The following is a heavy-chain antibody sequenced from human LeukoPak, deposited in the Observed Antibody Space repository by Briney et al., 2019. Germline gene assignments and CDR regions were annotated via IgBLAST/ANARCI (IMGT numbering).Heavy chain of an antibody. V-gene: IGHV1-2*04. Sequence: ASVKVSCKASEYTFTGYYMHWVRQAPGQGLEWMGWINPNSGGTNYAQKFQGWVTMTRDTSISTAYMELSRLRSDDTAVYYCARDLYCSGGSCYSTYGMDVRGQGTTVTVSS. D-gene: IGHD2-15*01. CDR1: EYTFTGYY. CDR3: ARDLYCSGGSCYSTYGMDV. J-gene: IGHJ6*02. CDR2: INPNSGGT.